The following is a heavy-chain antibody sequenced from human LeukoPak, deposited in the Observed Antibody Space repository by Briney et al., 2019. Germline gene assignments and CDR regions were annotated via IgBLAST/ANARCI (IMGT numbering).Heavy chain of an antibody. J-gene: IGHJ5*02. V-gene: IGHV4-39*07. CDR2: IYYSGST. CDR3: AGDRYGRWFDP. D-gene: IGHD1-26*01. CDR1: GGSISSSSYY. Sequence: SETLSLTRTVSGGSISSSSYYWGWIRQPPGTGLEWIGSIYYSGSTYYNPSLKSRVTISVDTSKNQFSLKLSSVTAAGTAVYYCAGDRYGRWFDPWGQGTLVTVSS.